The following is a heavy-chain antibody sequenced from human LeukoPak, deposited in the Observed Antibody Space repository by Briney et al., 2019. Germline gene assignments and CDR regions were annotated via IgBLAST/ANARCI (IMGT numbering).Heavy chain of an antibody. CDR1: GYTFTSYG. CDR2: ISAYNGNT. Sequence: ASVKVSCKASGYTFTSYGISWVRQAPGQGLEWMGWISAYNGNTNYAQKLQGRVTMTTDTSTSTAYMELRSLRSDDTAVYYCARDHRGIVGATSAFDIWGQWTMVTVSS. J-gene: IGHJ3*02. V-gene: IGHV1-18*01. D-gene: IGHD1-26*01. CDR3: ARDHRGIVGATSAFDI.